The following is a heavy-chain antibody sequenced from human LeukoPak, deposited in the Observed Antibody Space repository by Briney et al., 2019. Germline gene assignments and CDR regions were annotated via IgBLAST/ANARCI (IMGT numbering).Heavy chain of an antibody. CDR2: ISSCSSYI. D-gene: IGHD2-15*01. V-gene: IGHV3-21*01. Sequence: GRSLRLSCAASGFTFSTYSMNWVRQAPGKGLEWVSAISSCSSYIHYAESVKGRFTISRDNAKNSLYLQMSSLRAEDTAVYYCARGYCSGGNCYSTDYWGQGTLVTVSS. CDR3: ARGYCSGGNCYSTDY. J-gene: IGHJ4*02. CDR1: GFTFSTYS.